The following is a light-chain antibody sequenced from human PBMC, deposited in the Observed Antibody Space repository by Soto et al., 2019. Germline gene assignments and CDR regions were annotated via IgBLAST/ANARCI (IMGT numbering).Light chain of an antibody. CDR3: QQYNIWPLT. Sequence: EIVMTQSPATLSVSPGERATLSCRASQSVSSNLAWYQQKPGQAPRLLIYGASIRATGIPARFSGSGSGTEFTLTISSLQSEDFAVYYCQQYNIWPLTFGGGT. J-gene: IGKJ4*01. V-gene: IGKV3D-15*01. CDR1: QSVSSN. CDR2: GAS.